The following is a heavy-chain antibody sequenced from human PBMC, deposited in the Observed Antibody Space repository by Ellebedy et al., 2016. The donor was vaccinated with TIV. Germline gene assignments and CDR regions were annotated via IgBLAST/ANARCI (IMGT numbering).Heavy chain of an antibody. V-gene: IGHV3-21*01. CDR1: GFTFSSYW. CDR3: ARKVPAPTTVPPNWYFDL. Sequence: GESLKISCAVSGFTFSSYWMHWVRQAPGKGLERVSSISGSSTYIYYADAVKGRFAISRDNAKNSLYLQMNSLRAEDTAVYYCARKVPAPTTVPPNWYFDLWGRGTLVTVSS. CDR2: ISGSSTYI. J-gene: IGHJ2*01. D-gene: IGHD4-17*01.